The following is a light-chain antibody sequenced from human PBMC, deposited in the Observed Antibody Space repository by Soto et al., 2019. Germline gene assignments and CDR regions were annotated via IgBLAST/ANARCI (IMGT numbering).Light chain of an antibody. CDR1: QSVSNY. CDR2: DAS. J-gene: IGKJ4*01. V-gene: IGKV3-11*01. Sequence: EIVLTQSPATLSLSPGDRATLSCRASQSVSNYLAWYQQKPGQAPRLLIYDASKRAIGIPARFSGSGSGTDFTLTISSLEPEDFVVYYCQQRSNWPPLTFGGGTKVEIK. CDR3: QQRSNWPPLT.